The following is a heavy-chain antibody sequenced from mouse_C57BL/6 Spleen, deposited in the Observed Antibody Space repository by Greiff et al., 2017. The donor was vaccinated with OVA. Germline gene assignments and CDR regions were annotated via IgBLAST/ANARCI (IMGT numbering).Heavy chain of an antibody. CDR3: TRYDSNYVFDY. D-gene: IGHD2-5*01. Sequence: EVKLQQSGTVLARPGASVKMSCKTSGYTFTSYWMHWVKQRPGQGLEWIGAIYPGNSDTSYNQKFKGKAKLTAVTSASTAYMKLSSLTNEDAAVYYCTRYDSNYVFDYWGQGTTLTVSS. V-gene: IGHV1-5*01. CDR2: IYPGNSDT. CDR1: GYTFTSYW. J-gene: IGHJ2*01.